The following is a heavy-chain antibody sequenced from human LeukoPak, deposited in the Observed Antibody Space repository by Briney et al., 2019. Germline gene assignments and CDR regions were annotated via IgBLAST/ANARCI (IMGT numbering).Heavy chain of an antibody. CDR1: GFTFSSAW. CDR3: ATSPLRWSLTFDI. V-gene: IGHV3-15*01. Sequence: AGGSLRLSCAASGFTFSSAWMSWVRQAPGKGLEWVGRIKNKNDGGTTDYAAPVKGRFTISRDDSNNTLYLQMNSLKTEDTAMCYCATSPLRWSLTFDIWGRGTMVTVSS. D-gene: IGHD4-23*01. CDR2: IKNKNDGGTT. J-gene: IGHJ3*02.